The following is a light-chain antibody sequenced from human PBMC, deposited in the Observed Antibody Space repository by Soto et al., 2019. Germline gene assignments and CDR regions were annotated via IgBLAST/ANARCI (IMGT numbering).Light chain of an antibody. V-gene: IGLV2-14*01. CDR2: ASS. CDR3: SSYTSSRLVV. J-gene: IGLJ2*01. CDR1: SSDVGGYNY. Sequence: QSVLTQPASVSGSPGQSITISCTGTSSDVGGYNYVSWYQHHPGKAPRLMIYASSNRPSGVSHRFSGSRSGNTASLTISGLQAEDEADYYCSSYTSSRLVVFGGGTKLTVL.